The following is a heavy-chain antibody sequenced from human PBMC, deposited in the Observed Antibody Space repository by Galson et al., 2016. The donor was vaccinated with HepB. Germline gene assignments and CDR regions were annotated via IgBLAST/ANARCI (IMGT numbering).Heavy chain of an antibody. V-gene: IGHV1-46*01. J-gene: IGHJ4*02. Sequence: SVKVSCKAPGYTFTNDYMHWVRQAPGQGLEWMGRIILSDGTTIHAQKFQGRATMTRDMSTSAVFLELSSLGSDDTALYYCARDNGPHSFDYWGQGTLVTVSS. CDR1: GYTFTNDY. D-gene: IGHD2-8*01. CDR3: ARDNGPHSFDY. CDR2: IILSDGTT.